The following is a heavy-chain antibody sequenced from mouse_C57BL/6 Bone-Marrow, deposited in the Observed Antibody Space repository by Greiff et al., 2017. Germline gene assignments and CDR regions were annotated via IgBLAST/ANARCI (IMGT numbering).Heavy chain of an antibody. CDR1: GYTFTSYW. CDR2: INPSNGGT. V-gene: IGHV1-53*01. Sequence: QVQLQQPGTELVQPGASVQLSCKASGYTFTSYWMHWVKQRPGQGLEWIGNINPSNGGTYYDEKFKRKATLTGDKSSSTAYLQLSSLTSEDSAVYYCADGYGYGDYWGQGTTRTVTA. J-gene: IGHJ2*01. D-gene: IGHD1-2*01. CDR3: ADGYGYGDY.